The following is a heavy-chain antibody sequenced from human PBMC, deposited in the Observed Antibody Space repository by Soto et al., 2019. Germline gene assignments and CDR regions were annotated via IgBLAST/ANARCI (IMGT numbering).Heavy chain of an antibody. Sequence: PGGSLRLSCAASGFTYSNAWLSWVRQAPGKGLEWVGRIKSKTDGGTTDYTAPVKGRFTISRDDSKNTLYLQMNSLKIEDTAVYYCTTGSTPTKNYWGQGTLVTVSS. CDR2: IKSKTDGGTT. CDR1: GFTYSNAW. V-gene: IGHV3-15*01. CDR3: TTGSTPTKNY. J-gene: IGHJ4*02.